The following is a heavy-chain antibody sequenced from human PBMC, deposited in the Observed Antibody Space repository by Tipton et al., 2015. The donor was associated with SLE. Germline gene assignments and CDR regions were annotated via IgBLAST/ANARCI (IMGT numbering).Heavy chain of an antibody. J-gene: IGHJ4*02. CDR2: IKQDGSEK. Sequence: SLRLSCAASGFTFSSYAMHWVRQAPGKGLEWVANIKQDGSEKYYLDSVEGRFTLSRDNSKNSLYLQMNFLRAEDTAVYYCARDSWLGGRGYFDFWGQGTLVTVSS. D-gene: IGHD3-22*01. CDR3: ARDSWLGGRGYFDF. V-gene: IGHV3-7*05. CDR1: GFTFSSYA.